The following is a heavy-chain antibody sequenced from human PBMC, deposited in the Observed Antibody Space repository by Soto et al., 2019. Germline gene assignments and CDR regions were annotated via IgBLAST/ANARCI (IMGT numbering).Heavy chain of an antibody. CDR2: IYPDDSDA. CDR1: GYSFTGYW. V-gene: IGHV5-51*01. Sequence: PGESLKISCKAYGYSFTGYWIAWVRQMPGKGLEWMGIIYPDDSDARYSPSFQGQVSISADKSITTAYLQWRSLKASDTAMYYCARLQAAAGDNDLTFDYWGQGTLVTVSS. D-gene: IGHD6-13*01. CDR3: ARLQAAAGDNDLTFDY. J-gene: IGHJ4*02.